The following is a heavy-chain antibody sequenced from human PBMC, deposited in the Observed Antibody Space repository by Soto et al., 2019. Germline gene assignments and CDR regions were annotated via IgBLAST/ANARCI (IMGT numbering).Heavy chain of an antibody. CDR2: SRDKAHSHTT. CDR1: EFTFSDHY. CDR3: AIGVVSTGYFDY. Sequence: EVQLAESGGGLVQPGGSLRLSCAASEFTFSDHYMDWVRQAPGKGLEWVGRSRDKAHSHTTEYAASVKGRFTISRGDSQNSLYLQINSLKTEDTSVYYCAIGVVSTGYFDYWGQGTLVTVSS. D-gene: IGHD5-12*01. J-gene: IGHJ4*02. V-gene: IGHV3-72*01.